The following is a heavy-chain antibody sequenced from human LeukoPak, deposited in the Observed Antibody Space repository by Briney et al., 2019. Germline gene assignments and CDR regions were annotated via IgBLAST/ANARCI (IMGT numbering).Heavy chain of an antibody. V-gene: IGHV1-69*13. CDR3: ARDPTSAVDTAMYWDNWFDP. CDR2: IIPIFGTA. Sequence: ASVKVSCKASGGTFSSYAISWMRQAPGQGLEWMGGIIPIFGTANYAQKFQGRVTITADESTSTAYMELSSLRSEDTAVYYCARDPTSAVDTAMYWDNWFDPWGQGTLVTVSS. CDR1: GGTFSSYA. J-gene: IGHJ5*02. D-gene: IGHD5-18*01.